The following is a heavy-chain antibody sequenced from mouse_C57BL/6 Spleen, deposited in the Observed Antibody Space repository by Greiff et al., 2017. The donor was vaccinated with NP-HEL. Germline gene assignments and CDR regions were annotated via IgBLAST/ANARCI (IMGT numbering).Heavy chain of an antibody. CDR3: TTKDYYGSSYYFDY. CDR2: IDPENGDT. J-gene: IGHJ2*01. CDR1: GFNIKDDY. Sequence: VQLQQSGAELVRPGASVKLSCTASGFNIKDDYMHWVKQRPEQGLEWIGWIDPENGDTEYASKFQGKATITADTSSNTAYLQLSSLTSEDTAVYYCTTKDYYGSSYYFDYWRQGTALTVSS. D-gene: IGHD1-1*01. V-gene: IGHV14-4*01.